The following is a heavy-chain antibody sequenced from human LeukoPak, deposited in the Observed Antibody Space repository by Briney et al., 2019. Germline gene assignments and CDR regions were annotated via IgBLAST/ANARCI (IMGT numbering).Heavy chain of an antibody. CDR1: GFTFSNAW. V-gene: IGHV3-23*01. D-gene: IGHD2-21*02. CDR2: ISGGGGST. Sequence: GGSLRLSCAASGFTFSNAWMSWVRQAPGKGLEWVSVISGGGGSTFYADSVKGRFTISRDNSKNSMYLQINSLRAEDTAIYYCAKGKYCGVDCYSGFDYWGQGTLVTVSS. J-gene: IGHJ4*02. CDR3: AKGKYCGVDCYSGFDY.